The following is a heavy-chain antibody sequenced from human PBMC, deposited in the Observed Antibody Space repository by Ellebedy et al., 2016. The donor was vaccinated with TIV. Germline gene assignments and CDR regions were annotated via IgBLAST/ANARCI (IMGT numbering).Heavy chain of an antibody. CDR2: IIHSGGT. Sequence: SETLSLXCAVYGGSFSGYYWSWVRQPPGKGLEWIGEIIHSGGTNYNPSLKSRVTISVDTSKNQFSLKLSSVTAADTAVYYCARGRRHSETSAYYLDYWGQGTLATVSS. V-gene: IGHV4-34*01. D-gene: IGHD3-22*01. CDR1: GGSFSGYY. J-gene: IGHJ4*02. CDR3: ARGRRHSETSAYYLDY.